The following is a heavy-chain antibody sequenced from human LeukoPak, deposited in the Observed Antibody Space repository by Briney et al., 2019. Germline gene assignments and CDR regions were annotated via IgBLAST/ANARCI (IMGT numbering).Heavy chain of an antibody. Sequence: SETLSLTCTVSGGSISSSSYYWGWIRQPPGKGLEWIGSIYYSGSTNYNPSLKSRVTISVDTSKNQFSLKLSSVTAADTAVYYCARAGTGYSYGYFGDAFDIWGQGTMVTVSS. V-gene: IGHV4-39*07. CDR1: GGSISSSSYY. CDR2: IYYSGST. D-gene: IGHD5-18*01. J-gene: IGHJ3*02. CDR3: ARAGTGYSYGYFGDAFDI.